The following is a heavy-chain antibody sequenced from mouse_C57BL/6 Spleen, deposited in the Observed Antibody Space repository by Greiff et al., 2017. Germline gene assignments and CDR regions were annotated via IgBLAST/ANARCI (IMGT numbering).Heavy chain of an antibody. CDR2: IYPGSGNT. Sequence: VQRVESGAELVRPGASVKLSCKASGYTFTDYYINWVKQRPGQGLEWIARIYPGSGNTYYNEKFKGKATLTAEKSSSTAYMQLSSLTSEDSAVYFCARNWDSFDYWGQGTTLTVSS. D-gene: IGHD4-1*01. CDR3: ARNWDSFDY. V-gene: IGHV1-76*01. J-gene: IGHJ2*01. CDR1: GYTFTDYY.